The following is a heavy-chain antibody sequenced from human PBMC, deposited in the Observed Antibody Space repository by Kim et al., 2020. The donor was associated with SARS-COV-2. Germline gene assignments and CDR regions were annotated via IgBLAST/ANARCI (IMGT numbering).Heavy chain of an antibody. CDR2: INWNGVTT. CDR3: ARVNLCFHLCYFYFMDD. J-gene: IGHJ6*03. D-gene: IGHD3-10*01. CDR1: GFTFDDYG. Sequence: GGSLRLSCVASGFTFDDYGMSWVRQTPGKGLEWVSCINWNGVTTAYADSVKGRFTISRDNPKNSLYLQMNSLRGEDTALYYCARVNLCFHLCYFYFMDD. V-gene: IGHV3-20*04.